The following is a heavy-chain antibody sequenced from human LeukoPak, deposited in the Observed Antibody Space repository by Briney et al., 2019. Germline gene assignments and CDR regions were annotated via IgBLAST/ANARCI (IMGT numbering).Heavy chain of an antibody. CDR3: ARGYRTGDMTIFAS. CDR1: GYTFTGYY. Sequence: ASVKVSCKASGYTFTGYYMQWVRQAPGQGVEWMGWINPDSGGTNYAQKFQGRVTMTRDTSISTAYMELSRLTSDDTAVYYCARGYRTGDMTIFASWGQGTQVTVSS. V-gene: IGHV1-2*02. D-gene: IGHD3-3*01. CDR2: INPDSGGT. J-gene: IGHJ5*01.